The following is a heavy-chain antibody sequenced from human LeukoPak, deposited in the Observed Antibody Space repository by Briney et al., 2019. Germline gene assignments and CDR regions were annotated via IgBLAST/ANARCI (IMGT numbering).Heavy chain of an antibody. J-gene: IGHJ4*02. D-gene: IGHD3-3*01. CDR1: GGSISSSSYY. Sequence: KPSETLSLACTVSGGSISSSSYYWGWIRQPPGKGLEWIGSIYYSGSTYYNPSLKSRVTISVDTSKNQFSLKLSSVTAADTAVYYCARSSWSGWNQGPKYYFDYWGQGTLVTVSS. CDR3: ARSSWSGWNQGPKYYFDY. V-gene: IGHV4-39*01. CDR2: IYYSGST.